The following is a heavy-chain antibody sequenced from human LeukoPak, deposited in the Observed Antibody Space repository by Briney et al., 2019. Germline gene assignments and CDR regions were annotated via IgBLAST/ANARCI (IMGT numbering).Heavy chain of an antibody. Sequence: PSETLSLTCAVYGGSFSGYYWSWIRQPPGKGLEWIGEINHSGSTSYNPSLKSRVTISVDTSKNQFSLKLSSVTAADTAVYYCAVYYYDSSGYYPPFDYWGQGTLVTVSS. CDR3: AVYYYDSSGYYPPFDY. CDR2: INHSGST. D-gene: IGHD3-22*01. CDR1: GGSFSGYY. V-gene: IGHV4-34*01. J-gene: IGHJ4*02.